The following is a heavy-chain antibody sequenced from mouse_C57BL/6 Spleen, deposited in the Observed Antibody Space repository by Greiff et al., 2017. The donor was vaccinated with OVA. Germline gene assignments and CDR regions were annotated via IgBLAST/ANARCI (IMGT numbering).Heavy chain of an antibody. D-gene: IGHD1-1*01. Sequence: VQLQQPGAELVMPGASVKLSCKASGYTFTSYWMHWVKQRPGQGLEWIGEIDPSDSYTNYNQKFKGKSTLTVDKSSSTAYMQLSSLTSEDSAVYYCARCGYGSSYWFAYWGQGTLVTVSA. CDR3: ARCGYGSSYWFAY. J-gene: IGHJ3*01. CDR1: GYTFTSYW. V-gene: IGHV1-69*01. CDR2: IDPSDSYT.